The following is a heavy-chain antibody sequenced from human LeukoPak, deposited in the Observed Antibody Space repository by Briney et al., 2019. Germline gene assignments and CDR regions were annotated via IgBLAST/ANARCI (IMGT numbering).Heavy chain of an antibody. CDR2: ISYDGSNK. Sequence: PGGSLRLSCAASGFTSSSYGMHWVRQAPSKGLEWVAVISYDGSNKYYADSVKGRFTISRDNSKNTLYLQMNSLRAEDTAVYYCARDGYCSSTTCPGWFDPWGQGTLVTVSS. CDR3: ARDGYCSSTTCPGWFDP. J-gene: IGHJ5*02. V-gene: IGHV3-30*03. D-gene: IGHD2-2*03. CDR1: GFTSSSYG.